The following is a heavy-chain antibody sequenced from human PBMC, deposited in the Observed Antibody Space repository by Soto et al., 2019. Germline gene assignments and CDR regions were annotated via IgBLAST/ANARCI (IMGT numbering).Heavy chain of an antibody. Sequence: EVQLLESGGGLVQPGGSLRLSCAASGFAFSSYAMSWVRQAPGKGLEWVSAISGSGGSTYYADSVKGRFTISRDNSKNTLCLQMNSLRAEDTAVYYCAKGDIVVVPAAVIAAADATMAFWGQGTLVTVSS. CDR2: ISGSGGST. CDR3: AKGDIVVVPAAVIAAADATMAF. D-gene: IGHD2-2*01. V-gene: IGHV3-23*01. CDR1: GFAFSSYA. J-gene: IGHJ4*02.